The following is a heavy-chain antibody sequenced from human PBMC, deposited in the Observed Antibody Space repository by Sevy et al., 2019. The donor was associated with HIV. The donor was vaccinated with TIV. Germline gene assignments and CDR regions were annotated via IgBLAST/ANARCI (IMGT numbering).Heavy chain of an antibody. CDR2: ISTDGKIR. V-gene: IGHV3-30*04. D-gene: IGHD6-19*01. CDR3: TRGVRGRSTGSSGWHDFFDY. J-gene: IGHJ4*02. Sequence: GGSLRLSCAASEFTFSASAMDWVRQAPGKGLEWVAVISTDGKIRNYADSVKGRFTISRDNSKNTVTLQMDSLRPDDTAVYYCTRGVRGRSTGSSGWHDFFDYWGQGTLVTVSS. CDR1: EFTFSASA.